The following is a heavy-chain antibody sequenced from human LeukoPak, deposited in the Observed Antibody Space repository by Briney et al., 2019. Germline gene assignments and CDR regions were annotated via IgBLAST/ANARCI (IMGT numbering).Heavy chain of an antibody. Sequence: GGSLRVSCVVSGFTFSSYPMSWVRQAPGKGLEWVAVISYDGSNKYYADSVKGRFTISRDNSKNTLYLQMNSLRAEDTAVYYCAKGGIYCSSTSCLDAFDIWGQGTMVTVSS. CDR1: GFTFSSYP. J-gene: IGHJ3*02. V-gene: IGHV3-30*18. D-gene: IGHD2-2*01. CDR2: ISYDGSNK. CDR3: AKGGIYCSSTSCLDAFDI.